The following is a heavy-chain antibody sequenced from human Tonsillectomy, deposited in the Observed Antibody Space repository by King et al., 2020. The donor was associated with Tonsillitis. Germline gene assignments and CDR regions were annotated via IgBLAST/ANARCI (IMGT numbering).Heavy chain of an antibody. D-gene: IGHD1-1*01. J-gene: IGHJ6*03. CDR2: ISDDEMNK. Sequence: VQLVESGGGVVQPWRSLRLSCAASVFTFSTYAMHCVRQAPCNGLELVAVISDDEMNKYYADSVKGRFTISRDNSKNTLYLQMDSLRAEDTAVYYCAKDYGNGKFYYYYMDVWGKGTTVTVSS. CDR1: VFTFSTYA. V-gene: IGHV3-30*18. CDR3: AKDYGNGKFYYYYMDV.